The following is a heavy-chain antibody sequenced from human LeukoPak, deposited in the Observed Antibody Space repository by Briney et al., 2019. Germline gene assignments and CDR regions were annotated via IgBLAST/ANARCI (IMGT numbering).Heavy chain of an antibody. Sequence: GGTLRLSCAASGFTFSSSGMIWVRQAPGKGLEWVSIISSGSSAIFSADALKGRFTISRDDAKNLLYLDMNSLRAEDTAVYYCARGHTAVTRHFDFWGQGTLVTVSS. D-gene: IGHD4-17*01. CDR2: ISSGSSAI. CDR3: ARGHTAVTRHFDF. CDR1: GFTFSSSG. J-gene: IGHJ4*02. V-gene: IGHV3-21*01.